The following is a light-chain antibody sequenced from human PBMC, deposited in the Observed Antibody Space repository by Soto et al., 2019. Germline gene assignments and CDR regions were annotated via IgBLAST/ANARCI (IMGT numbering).Light chain of an antibody. Sequence: QSVLTQPPSASGTPGQRVSISWSGGSSNIGTNTVNWYQHLPGTAPKLLIFSNDERPSGVPDRFSGSKSGTSASLAISGLHSDDEADYYCATWDDSLNGVVFGGGTKVTAL. CDR1: SSNIGTNT. V-gene: IGLV1-44*01. CDR3: ATWDDSLNGVV. CDR2: SND. J-gene: IGLJ2*01.